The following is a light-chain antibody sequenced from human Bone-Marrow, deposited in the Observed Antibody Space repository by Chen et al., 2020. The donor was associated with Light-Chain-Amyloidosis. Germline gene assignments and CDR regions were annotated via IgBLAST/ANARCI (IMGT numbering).Light chain of an antibody. CDR1: SSDVGGYNY. CDR2: DVT. CDR3: RSFTRNNALV. J-gene: IGLJ2*01. V-gene: IGLV2-14*03. Sequence: QSALTQPASVSGSPRQSITISCTGTSSDVGGYNYVSWYQQHPGKAPKLIIYDVTYRPSGVSNRFSGSKSGNTASLTISELQAEDEADYYCRSFTRNNALVFGGGTKLTVL.